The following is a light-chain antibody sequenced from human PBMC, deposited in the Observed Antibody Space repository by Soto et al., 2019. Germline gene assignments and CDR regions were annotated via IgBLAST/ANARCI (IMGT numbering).Light chain of an antibody. CDR1: QSVSTY. J-gene: IGKJ3*01. V-gene: IGKV3-11*01. CDR2: DTS. CDR3: QQRNNWPPIFT. Sequence: ETVLTQSPATLSLSPGERATLSCRASQSVSTYLAWYQQKPGQAPRLLIYDTSNRATGIPARFSGSGSGTDFTLTISSLEPEDFAVYYCQQRNNWPPIFTFGPGTRVDIK.